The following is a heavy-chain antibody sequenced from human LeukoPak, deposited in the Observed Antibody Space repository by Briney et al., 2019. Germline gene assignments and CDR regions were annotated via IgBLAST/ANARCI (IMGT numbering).Heavy chain of an antibody. J-gene: IGHJ4*02. D-gene: IGHD3-10*01. CDR3: ARSIKGDSDH. CDR2: FRSSGTTV. V-gene: IGHV3-48*03. CDR1: GFTFRSYE. Sequence: GGSLRLSCAAPGFTFRSYEMNWVRQAPGKGLDWVSYFRSSGTTVYYADSVRGRYTVSRDNGKNSLYLEMNSLRAEDTAVYYCARSIKGDSDHWSQGTLVTVSS.